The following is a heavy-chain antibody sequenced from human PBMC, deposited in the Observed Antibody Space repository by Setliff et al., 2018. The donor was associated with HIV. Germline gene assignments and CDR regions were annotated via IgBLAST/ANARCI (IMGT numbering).Heavy chain of an antibody. Sequence: LRLSCAAAGFIFNNYGMNWVRQAPGKGLEWVSSISSSSAYIYYADSVKGRFTISRDNAQNSLYLQMNSLRAEDTAVYYCVRVYRAGSWDYWGRERWSPSPQ. CDR1: GFIFNNYG. D-gene: IGHD6-13*01. V-gene: IGHV3-21*01. CDR3: VRVYRAGSWDY. CDR2: ISSSSAYI. J-gene: IGHJ4*02.